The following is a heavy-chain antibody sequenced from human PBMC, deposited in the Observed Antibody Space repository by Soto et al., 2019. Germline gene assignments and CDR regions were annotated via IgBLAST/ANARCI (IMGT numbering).Heavy chain of an antibody. CDR3: ARELRDSRGYYLYYYGMDV. Sequence: PSYTLSPICCVYGGSFSGYYGSWSRQLPGKGLEWSEEINHSRGTNYNPSLKSRVTISVDTYKIPFSLELSSVTAADTAVYYCARELRDSRGYYLYYYGMDVWSPGTTV. J-gene: IGHJ6*02. CDR1: GGSFSGYY. D-gene: IGHD3-22*01. CDR2: INHSRGT. V-gene: IGHV4-34*01.